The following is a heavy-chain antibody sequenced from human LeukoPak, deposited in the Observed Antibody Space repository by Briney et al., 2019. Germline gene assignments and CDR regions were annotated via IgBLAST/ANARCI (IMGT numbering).Heavy chain of an antibody. CDR3: ARGGLEWLIFDY. J-gene: IGHJ4*02. D-gene: IGHD3-3*01. Sequence: SETLSLTCTVSGGSISSGSYYWSWIQQPAGKGLEWIGRIYTSGSTNYNPSLKSRVTISVDTSKNQFSLKLSSVTAADTAVYYCARGGLEWLIFDYWGQGTLVTVSS. CDR1: GGSISSGSYY. CDR2: IYTSGST. V-gene: IGHV4-61*02.